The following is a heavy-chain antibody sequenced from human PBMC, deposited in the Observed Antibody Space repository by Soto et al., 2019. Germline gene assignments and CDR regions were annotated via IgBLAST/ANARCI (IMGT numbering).Heavy chain of an antibody. D-gene: IGHD6-13*01. CDR2: IDASGNT. Sequence: SETLSLTCTVSVDSITTYYWSWIRQPAGKGLEWIGRIDASGNTNYNPSLNSRVTMSIDTSKKQFSLKLTSVTAADTAVYYCARYSNNWFQTEGMDVWGQGTTVTVS. CDR3: ARYSNNWFQTEGMDV. CDR1: VDSITTYY. V-gene: IGHV4-4*07. J-gene: IGHJ6*02.